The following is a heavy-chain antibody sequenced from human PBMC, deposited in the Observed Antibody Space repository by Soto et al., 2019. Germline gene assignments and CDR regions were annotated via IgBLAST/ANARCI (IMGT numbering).Heavy chain of an antibody. CDR2: IYYTGST. CDR1: GGSITSDGYY. CDR3: ARNDYGDYGWYFDL. J-gene: IGHJ2*01. D-gene: IGHD4-17*01. Sequence: QVQLQESGPGLVKPSQTLSLTCTVSGGSITSDGYYWNWIRQHPERGLEWIGYIYYTGSTYYNPSLSSRVAISIDTSKNQVSLKLNFVTAADTAVYFCARNDYGDYGWYFDLWGHGTLVAVSS. V-gene: IGHV4-31*03.